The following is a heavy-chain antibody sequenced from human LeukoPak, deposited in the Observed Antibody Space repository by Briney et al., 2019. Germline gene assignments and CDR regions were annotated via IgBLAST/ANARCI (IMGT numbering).Heavy chain of an antibody. J-gene: IGHJ4*02. CDR2: ISDSGTT. Sequence: SETLSLTCTVSGGSIYSYYWSWFREPPGMGLEWIGFISDSGTTNYNPSLKSRLTVSVDTSKNQFSLKLTSVTAADTAVYYCARHGPTAIYGLGPIDNWGQGTLVTVSS. CDR1: GGSIYSYY. CDR3: ARHGPTAIYGLGPIDN. V-gene: IGHV4-59*08. D-gene: IGHD2-21*02.